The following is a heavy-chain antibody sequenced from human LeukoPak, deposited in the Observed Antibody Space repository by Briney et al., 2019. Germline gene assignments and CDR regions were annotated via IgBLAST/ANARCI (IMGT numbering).Heavy chain of an antibody. Sequence: GGSLRLSCAASGFTFSSYGMHWVRQAPGKGLEWVAVISYDGSNRYYADSVKGRFTISGDNSKKTLYLEMNSLRAEDTAVYYCAKETGDRGYYYYGLDVWGHGTTVTVSS. CDR2: ISYDGSNR. CDR1: GFTFSSYG. D-gene: IGHD7-27*01. J-gene: IGHJ6*02. V-gene: IGHV3-30*18. CDR3: AKETGDRGYYYYGLDV.